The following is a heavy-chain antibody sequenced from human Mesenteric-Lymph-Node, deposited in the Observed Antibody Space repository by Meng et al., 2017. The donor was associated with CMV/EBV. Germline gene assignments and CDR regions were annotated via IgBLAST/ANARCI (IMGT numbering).Heavy chain of an antibody. CDR1: GYTFTRYD. CDR3: ARVGASSSWGADY. Sequence: CKASGYTFTRYDMNWGRQDPGQEREWMGWINTNTGNPTYAQGFTGRFVFSLDTSVSTAYLQISSLKAEDTAVYYCARVGASSSWGADYWGQGTLVTVSS. J-gene: IGHJ4*02. V-gene: IGHV7-4-1*02. D-gene: IGHD6-13*01. CDR2: INTNTGNP.